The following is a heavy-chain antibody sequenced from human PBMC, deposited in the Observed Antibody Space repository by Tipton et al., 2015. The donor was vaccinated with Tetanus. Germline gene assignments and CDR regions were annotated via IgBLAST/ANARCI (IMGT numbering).Heavy chain of an antibody. V-gene: IGHV3-23*01. J-gene: IGHJ3*01. CDR3: AKPLADRPGSHAFDV. CDR2: ITSSADTQ. CDR1: GFTFITYV. Sequence: CLRLSCAASGFTFITYVMSWVRQVPGKGLEWLSTITSSADTQYYSDSVKGRFTISRDNSKNTLFLQMHSLRADDTAVYYCAKPLADRPGSHAFDVWGQGSMVSVSS. D-gene: IGHD2-15*01.